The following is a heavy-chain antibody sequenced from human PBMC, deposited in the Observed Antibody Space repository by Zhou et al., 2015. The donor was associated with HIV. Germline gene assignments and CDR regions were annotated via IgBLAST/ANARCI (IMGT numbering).Heavy chain of an antibody. CDR1: GGTFSSYT. CDR3: ARDISDVDTAMVEDY. Sequence: QVQLVQSGAEVKKPGSSVKVSCKASGGTFSSYTISWVRQAPGQGLEWMGRIIPILGIANYAQKFQGRVTITADKSTSTAYMELSSLRSEDTAVYYCARDISDVDTAMVEDYWGQGTLVTVSS. J-gene: IGHJ4*02. V-gene: IGHV1-69*08. D-gene: IGHD5-18*01. CDR2: IIPILGIA.